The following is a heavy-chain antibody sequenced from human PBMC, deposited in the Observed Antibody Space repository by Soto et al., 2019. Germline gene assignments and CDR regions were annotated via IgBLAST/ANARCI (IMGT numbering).Heavy chain of an antibody. CDR3: ARGAASYYGMDV. CDR2: INPNSGGT. CDR1: GYTFTGYY. J-gene: IGHJ6*02. D-gene: IGHD6-25*01. V-gene: IGHV1-2*04. Sequence: QVQLVQSGAEVKKPGASVKVSCKASGYTFTGYYMHWVRQAPGQGLEWMGWINPNSGGTNYAQKFQVWVNMTRDKSNSTAYMELRRLRSDDPAVYYCARGAASYYGMDVWGQGTTVTVSS.